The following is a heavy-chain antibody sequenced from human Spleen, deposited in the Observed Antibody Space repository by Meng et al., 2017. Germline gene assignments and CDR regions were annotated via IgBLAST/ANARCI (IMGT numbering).Heavy chain of an antibody. CDR2: INSDGSEK. D-gene: IGHD1-26*01. J-gene: IGHJ4*02. Sequence: VQLVESGGGLVKRGESLRISGATSGVTFSTAWMHWVCQAPEKGLEWVADINSDGSEKNFVDSVKGRLTISRDNAKKSLYLNSLRAGDMTVYYCAKEQPIGGVGANDFDYWGQGTLVTVSS. CDR3: AKEQPIGGVGANDFDY. V-gene: IGHV3-52*01. CDR1: GVTFSTAW.